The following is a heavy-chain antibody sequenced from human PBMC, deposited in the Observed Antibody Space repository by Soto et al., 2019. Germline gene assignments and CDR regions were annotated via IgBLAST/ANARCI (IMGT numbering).Heavy chain of an antibody. J-gene: IGHJ4*02. CDR2: INPNSGGT. CDR1: GYTFTGSY. V-gene: IGHV1-2*04. CDR3: ARASYYGSGTYYNFDY. Sequence: GSSVKVSCKASGYTFTGSYMHWVRQAPGQGLEWMGWINPNSGGTNYAQKFQGWVTMTRDTSISTAYMELSRLRSDDTAVYYCARASYYGSGTYYNFDYWGQATLVTVSS. D-gene: IGHD3-10*01.